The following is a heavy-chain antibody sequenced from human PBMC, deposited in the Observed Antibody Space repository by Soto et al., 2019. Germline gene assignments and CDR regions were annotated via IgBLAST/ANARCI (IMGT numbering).Heavy chain of an antibody. Sequence: GESLKISWKGSGYNFAGYWSAWVRQMPGKCLELMGIIYPRDSDTRYRPSFQGQVTISADKSISSAYLQWSSLRASDTAMYYCARGGGSTRTFDYWGQGTPVTVSS. CDR3: ARGGGSTRTFDY. V-gene: IGHV5-51*01. D-gene: IGHD1-1*01. J-gene: IGHJ4*02. CDR2: IYPRDSDT. CDR1: GYNFAGYW.